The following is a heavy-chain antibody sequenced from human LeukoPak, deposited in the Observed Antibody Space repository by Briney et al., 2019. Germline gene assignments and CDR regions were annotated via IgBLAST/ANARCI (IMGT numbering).Heavy chain of an antibody. Sequence: GGSLRLSCTASGFTFSSYSMNWVRQAPGKGLEWVSYISSSSSTMYYADSVKGRFTISRDNSKNTLYLQMNSLRAEDTAVYYCAKGHQKNAFDIWGQGTMVTVSS. CDR1: GFTFSSYS. J-gene: IGHJ3*02. V-gene: IGHV3-48*01. CDR3: AKGHQKNAFDI. CDR2: ISSSSSTM.